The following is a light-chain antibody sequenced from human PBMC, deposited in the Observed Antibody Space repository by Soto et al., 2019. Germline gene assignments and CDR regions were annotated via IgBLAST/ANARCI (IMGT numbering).Light chain of an antibody. V-gene: IGKV3-15*01. J-gene: IGKJ1*01. CDR1: QSVSSK. CDR2: GAS. Sequence: EIVLTQSPGTLSVSPGERATLSCRASQSVSSKLAWYQQKPGQAPRLLFYGASTGATGIPARFSGSGSETEFTLSSSSLQSEDFEVYYCQQYNNWPGTFGQGTKVEIK. CDR3: QQYNNWPGT.